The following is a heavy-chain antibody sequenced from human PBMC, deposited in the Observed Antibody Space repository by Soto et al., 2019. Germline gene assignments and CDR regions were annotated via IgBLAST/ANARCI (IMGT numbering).Heavy chain of an antibody. V-gene: IGHV3-23*01. CDR2: ISGSGDST. J-gene: IGHJ4*02. CDR1: GFTFSSYA. D-gene: IGHD1-26*01. CDR3: ASRGSGSYHDC. Sequence: EVQLLESGGGLVQPGGSLRLSCAASGFTFSSYAMRWVRQAPGKGLEWVSAISGSGDSTYYADSVKGRFTISRDNSKNTLYMPMISVKAVGTAIYYCASRGSGSYHDCWSQRALVSVS.